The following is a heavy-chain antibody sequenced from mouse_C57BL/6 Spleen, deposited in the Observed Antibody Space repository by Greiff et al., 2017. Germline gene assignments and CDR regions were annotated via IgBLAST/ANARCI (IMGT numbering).Heavy chain of an antibody. J-gene: IGHJ2*01. D-gene: IGHD3-3*01. CDR2: IDPSDSYT. V-gene: IGHV1-59*01. CDR3: ARGGRYFDY. CDR1: GYTFTSYW. Sequence: VQLQQPGAELVRPGTSVKLSCKASGYTFTSYWMHWVKQRTGQGLEWIGVIDPSDSYTNYNQKFKGKATLTVDTSSSTAYMQLSSLTSEDSAVDYWARGGRYFDYWGQGTTLTVSS.